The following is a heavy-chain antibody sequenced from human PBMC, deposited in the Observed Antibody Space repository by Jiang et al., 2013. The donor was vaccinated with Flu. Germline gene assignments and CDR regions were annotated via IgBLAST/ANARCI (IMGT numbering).Heavy chain of an antibody. D-gene: IGHD6-13*01. CDR2: IDPTDSYT. Sequence: GAEVKKPGESLRISCKGSGYSFTNYWITWVRQMPGKGLEWMGKIDPTDSYTNYSPSFQGHVTLSADKPITTAYLQWSSLKASDSAMYYCARQTITAAGTFDFWGQGTLVTVSS. J-gene: IGHJ4*02. V-gene: IGHV5-10-1*01. CDR3: ARQTITAAGTFDF. CDR1: GYSFTNYW.